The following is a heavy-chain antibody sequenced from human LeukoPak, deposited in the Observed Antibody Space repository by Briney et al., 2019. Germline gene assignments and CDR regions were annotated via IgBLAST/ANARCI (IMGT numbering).Heavy chain of an antibody. J-gene: IGHJ6*03. CDR1: AFGFSDYN. D-gene: IGHD1-26*01. V-gene: IGHV3-21*01. Sequence: GGSLRLSCAASAFGFSDYNMNWVRQAPWKGLEGVSSITSTGSYIYYADSVKGRFTISRDNAKNSLFLQLNSLRAEDTAVYYCARDPYSGTYSDYYYYYIDVWGKGTTVTVSS. CDR3: ARDPYSGTYSDYYYYYIDV. CDR2: ITSTGSYI.